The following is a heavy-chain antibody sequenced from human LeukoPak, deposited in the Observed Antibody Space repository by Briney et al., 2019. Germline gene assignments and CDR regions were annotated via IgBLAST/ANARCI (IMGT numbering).Heavy chain of an antibody. Sequence: ASVKVSCKASRGTFSSYAISWVRQAPGQGLEWMGGIVPIFGTANYAQKFQGRVTITADKSTSTAYMELSSLRSEDTAVYYCARVGCSGGSCHSWFDYWGQGTLVTVSS. CDR2: IVPIFGTA. CDR3: ARVGCSGGSCHSWFDY. CDR1: RGTFSSYA. D-gene: IGHD2-15*01. V-gene: IGHV1-69*06. J-gene: IGHJ4*02.